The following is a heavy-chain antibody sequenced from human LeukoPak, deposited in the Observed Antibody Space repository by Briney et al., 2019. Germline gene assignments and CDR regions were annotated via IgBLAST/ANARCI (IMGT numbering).Heavy chain of an antibody. CDR2: IYYSGST. CDR3: ARDNRGGSRRFDY. V-gene: IGHV4-39*07. CDR1: GGSISSTTYY. J-gene: IGHJ4*02. Sequence: SETLSLTCTVSGGSISSTTYYWGWIRQPPGKGLAWIGNIYYSGSTHYNPSLQSRVTISVDTSKNQFSLRLSSVTAADTAVYYCARDNRGGSRRFDYWGQGTLVTVSS. D-gene: IGHD2-15*01.